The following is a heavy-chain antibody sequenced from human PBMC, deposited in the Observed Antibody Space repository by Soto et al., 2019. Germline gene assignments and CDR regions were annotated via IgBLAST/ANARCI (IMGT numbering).Heavy chain of an antibody. D-gene: IGHD3-10*01. CDR3: ARDFGSDATGYYGMDV. J-gene: IGHJ6*02. V-gene: IGHV3-66*01. Sequence: EVQVVESGGGLVQPGGSLRLSCAASGFTVTSNYMSWVRQTPGKGLEWVSLIYSGGAIVYADSVMGRFTVSMDNSRNTMFLTMNRLRAGETGVYFCARDFGSDATGYYGMDVWGQGKRVTVSS. CDR2: IYSGGAI. CDR1: GFTVTSNY.